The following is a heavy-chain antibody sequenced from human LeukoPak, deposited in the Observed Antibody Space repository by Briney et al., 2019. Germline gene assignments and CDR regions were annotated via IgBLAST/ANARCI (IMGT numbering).Heavy chain of an antibody. CDR2: INHSGST. Sequence: PSETLSLTCAVYGGSFSGYYWSWIRQPPGKGLEWIGEINHSGSTNYNPSLKSRVTISVDTSKNQFSLQLTSVTAADTAVYYCARRILGIVVVVAATHTNNWFDPWGQGTLVTVPS. D-gene: IGHD2-15*01. J-gene: IGHJ5*02. V-gene: IGHV4-34*01. CDR1: GGSFSGYY. CDR3: ARRILGIVVVVAATHTNNWFDP.